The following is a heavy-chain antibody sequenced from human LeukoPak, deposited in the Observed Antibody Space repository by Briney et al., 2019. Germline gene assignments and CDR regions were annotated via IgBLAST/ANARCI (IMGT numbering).Heavy chain of an antibody. J-gene: IGHJ4*02. CDR3: ATSPPYDYIWGSYRSVFDY. CDR2: ISGSGGST. Sequence: GGSLRLSCAASGFTFSSYAMSWVRQAPGKGLEWVSAISGSGGSTYYADSVKGRFTISRDNSKNTLHLQMNSLRAEDTAVYYCATSPPYDYIWGSYRSVFDYWGQGTLVTVSS. V-gene: IGHV3-23*01. CDR1: GFTFSSYA. D-gene: IGHD3-16*02.